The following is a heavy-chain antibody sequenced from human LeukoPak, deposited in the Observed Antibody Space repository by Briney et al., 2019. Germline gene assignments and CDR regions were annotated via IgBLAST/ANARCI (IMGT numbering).Heavy chain of an antibody. CDR1: GFTFSDYY. J-gene: IGHJ4*02. CDR3: AKSYYDILTGGDYFDY. D-gene: IGHD3-9*01. V-gene: IGHV3-11*01. Sequence: GGSLRLSCAASGFTFSDYYMSWIRQAPGKGLEWVSYISSSGSTIYYADSVKGRFTISRDNAKNSLYLQMNSLRAEDTAVYYCAKSYYDILTGGDYFDYWGQGTLVTVSS. CDR2: ISSSGSTI.